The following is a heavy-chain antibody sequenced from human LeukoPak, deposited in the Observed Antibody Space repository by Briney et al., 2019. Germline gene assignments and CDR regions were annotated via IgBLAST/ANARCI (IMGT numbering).Heavy chain of an antibody. CDR2: IYYSGST. J-gene: IGHJ2*01. CDR1: GGSISSGGYY. V-gene: IGHV4-31*03. D-gene: IGHD4-4*01. CDR3: ARELGGDGDSEGWYFDL. Sequence: SETLSLTCTVSGGSISSGGYYWSWIRQHPGKGLEWIGYIYYSGSTYYNPSLKSRVTISVDTSKNQFSLKLSSVTAADTAVYYCARELGGDGDSEGWYFDLWGRGTLVTVSS.